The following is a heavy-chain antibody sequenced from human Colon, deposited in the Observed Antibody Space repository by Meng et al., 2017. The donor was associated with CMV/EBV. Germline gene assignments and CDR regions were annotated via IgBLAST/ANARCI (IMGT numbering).Heavy chain of an antibody. CDR1: GFTFSAYT. CDR3: ARASRADCSGPSCYSWFDP. Sequence: GESLKISCVGSGFTFSAYTINWVRQAPGKGLEWVSDISSTSTSVHYADSVKGRFTISRDNAKKSAVLQMNSLRVEDTAVYYCARASRADCSGPSCYSWFDPWGQGTLVTVSS. J-gene: IGHJ5*02. V-gene: IGHV3-48*04. D-gene: IGHD2-2*01. CDR2: ISSTSTSV.